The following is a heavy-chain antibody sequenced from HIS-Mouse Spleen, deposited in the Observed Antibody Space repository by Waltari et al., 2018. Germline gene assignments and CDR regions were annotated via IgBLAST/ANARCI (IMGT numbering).Heavy chain of an antibody. CDR1: GGSISSSSYY. J-gene: IGHJ2*01. Sequence: QLQLQESGPGLVKPSETLSLTCTVSGGSISSSSYYWGWIRQPPGKGLEWIGSFYYSGSPYYTPSPQSRVTISVDTSKNQFSLKLSSVTAADTAVYYCAREIPYSSSWYDWYFDLWGRGTLVTVSS. V-gene: IGHV4-39*07. CDR3: AREIPYSSSWYDWYFDL. D-gene: IGHD6-13*01. CDR2: FYYSGSP.